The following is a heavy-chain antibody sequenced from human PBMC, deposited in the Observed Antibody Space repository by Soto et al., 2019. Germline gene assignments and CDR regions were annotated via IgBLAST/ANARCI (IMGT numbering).Heavy chain of an antibody. CDR1: GGTFSSYA. V-gene: IGHV1-69*13. D-gene: IGHD3-22*01. CDR2: IIPIFGTA. CDR3: ARDASYYYDSSGSMAFDI. Sequence: SVKVSCKASGGTFSSYAISWVRQAPGQGLEWMGGIIPIFGTANYAQKFQGRVTITADESTSTAYMELSSLRSEDTAVYYCARDASYYYDSSGSMAFDIWGQGTMVTVSS. J-gene: IGHJ3*02.